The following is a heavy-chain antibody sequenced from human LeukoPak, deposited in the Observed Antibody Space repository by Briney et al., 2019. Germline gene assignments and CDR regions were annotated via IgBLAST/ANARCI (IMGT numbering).Heavy chain of an antibody. V-gene: IGHV1-8*01. J-gene: IGHJ4*02. CDR2: MNPNSGNT. Sequence: ASIKVSCKASGYTFTSYDINWVRQATGQGFEWMGWMNPNSGNTGYAQKFQDRVTMTRNTSTSTAYMELSSLRSEDTAIYYCVRGFFFRRSGTKDYDSTGWYNYWGQGTLVTVSS. CDR3: VRGFFFRRSGTKDYDSTGWYNY. D-gene: IGHD6-19*01. CDR1: GYTFTSYD.